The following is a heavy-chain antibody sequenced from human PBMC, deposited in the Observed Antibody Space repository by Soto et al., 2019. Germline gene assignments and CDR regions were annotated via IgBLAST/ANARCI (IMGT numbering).Heavy chain of an antibody. CDR1: GGTLSNSA. V-gene: IGHV1-69*01. CDR2: IIPVFGIV. Sequence: QLQLAQSGADVKKAGSSVKVSCKASGGTLSNSAFSWVRQAPGQGLEWLGGIIPVFGIVNYAQKFQDRVTITAGEFTSTAYTELRRLRSEDTAVYFCATGRIVVVGSRAYYVMDVWGQVTTVTV. CDR3: ATGRIVVVGSRAYYVMDV. D-gene: IGHD3-22*01. J-gene: IGHJ6*02.